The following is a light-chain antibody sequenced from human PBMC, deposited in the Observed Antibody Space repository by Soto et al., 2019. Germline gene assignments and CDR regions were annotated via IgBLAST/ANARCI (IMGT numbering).Light chain of an antibody. CDR1: QTINNW. V-gene: IGKV1-5*01. J-gene: IGKJ1*01. CDR2: DVS. CDR3: QQYNTFWT. Sequence: DIQMTQSPSTLSASVGDRVTITCRASQTINNWLAWYQQKPGKAPELLIYDVSTLGSGVPLRCSGSGSRTDFTLTISGLQPDDFGTYYCQQYNTFWTFGQGTKVEIK.